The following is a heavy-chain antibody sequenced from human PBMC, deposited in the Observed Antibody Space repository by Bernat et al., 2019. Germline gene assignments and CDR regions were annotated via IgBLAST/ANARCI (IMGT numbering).Heavy chain of an antibody. D-gene: IGHD3-10*01. J-gene: IGHJ4*02. Sequence: EVQLVESGGGLVKPGGSLRLSCAASGFTFSNAWMNWVRQAPGKGLEWVGRIKSKTDGGTTDYAAPVKGRFTISRDDSRNTLYLQMNSLKTEDTAVYYCTTQFGEIWFGELLSDYWGQGTLVTVSS. CDR1: GFTFSNAW. CDR2: IKSKTDGGTT. CDR3: TTQFGEIWFGELLSDY. V-gene: IGHV3-15*07.